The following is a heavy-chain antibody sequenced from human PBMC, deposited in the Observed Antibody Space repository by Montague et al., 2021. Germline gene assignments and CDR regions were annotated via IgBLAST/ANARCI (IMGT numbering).Heavy chain of an antibody. CDR3: AREWSGFDF. J-gene: IGHJ3*01. D-gene: IGHD1-26*01. CDR2: IYSSGNT. CDR1: GDSMNTYK. V-gene: IGHV4-59*01. Sequence: SETLSLTCTVSGDSMNTYKWNWIRQPPGKGPEWIGYIYSSGNTNYNPSLESRVTISVDTSRNQFSLEVSSVTAADTAMYYCAREWSGFDFWGHGTMVTVSS.